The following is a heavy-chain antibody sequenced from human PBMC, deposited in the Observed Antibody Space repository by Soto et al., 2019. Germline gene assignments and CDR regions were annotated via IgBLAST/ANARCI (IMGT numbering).Heavy chain of an antibody. D-gene: IGHD2-2*01. V-gene: IGHV3-23*01. CDR3: ARDKMENFLKKTPADIVVVPAAIV. CDR2: ISGSGGST. Sequence: GGSLRLSCAASGFTFSSYAMSWVRQAPGKGLEWVSAISGSGGSTYYADSVKGRFTISRDNPKNTLYLQMNSLRAEDRAVYYCARDKMENFLKKTPADIVVVPAAIVWGQGTLVTVSS. CDR1: GFTFSSYA. J-gene: IGHJ4*02.